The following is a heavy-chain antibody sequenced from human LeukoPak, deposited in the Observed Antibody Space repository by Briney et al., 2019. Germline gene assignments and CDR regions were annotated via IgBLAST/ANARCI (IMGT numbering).Heavy chain of an antibody. J-gene: IGHJ4*02. CDR3: AKEEGRGGGIVVTYFDY. V-gene: IGHV3-9*01. Sequence: GGSLRLSCAASGFTFDDYAMHWVRQAPGKGLEWVSGISWNSGSIGYADSVKGRFTISRDNAKNTLYLQMNSLRAEDTAVYYCAKEEGRGGGIVVTYFDYWGQGTLVTVSS. CDR2: ISWNSGSI. D-gene: IGHD3-22*01. CDR1: GFTFDDYA.